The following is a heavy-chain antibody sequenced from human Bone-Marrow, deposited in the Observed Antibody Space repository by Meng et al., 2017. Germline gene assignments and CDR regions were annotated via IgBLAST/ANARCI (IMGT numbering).Heavy chain of an antibody. D-gene: IGHD2-15*01. J-gene: IGHJ4*02. V-gene: IGHV1-2*06. CDR1: GYTFTGYY. Sequence: RGQCVAEVKKPGAPVKVSCKASGYTFTGYYMHWVRQAPGQGLEWMGRINPNSGGTNYAQKFQGRVTMTRDTSISTAYMELSRLRSADTAVYYCARVRVLVRSPPGRGFPFDYWGQGTLVTVSS. CDR3: ARVRVLVRSPPGRGFPFDY. CDR2: INPNSGGT.